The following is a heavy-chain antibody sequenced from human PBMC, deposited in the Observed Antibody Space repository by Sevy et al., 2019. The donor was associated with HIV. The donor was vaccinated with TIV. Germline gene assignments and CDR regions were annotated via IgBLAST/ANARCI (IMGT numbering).Heavy chain of an antibody. CDR2: IYYRGIT. D-gene: IGHD2-2*01. J-gene: IGHJ5*02. V-gene: IGHV4-30-4*01. CDR1: GGSISSGDYY. CDR3: ARYCTRTGPVTWFDP. Sequence: SESLSLTCSVSGGSISSGDYYWTWMPQSPGKDLEWIGYIYYRGITYYNPSLMSRVIISSDTVKNEFSLMLSSVTAADAAVHYSARYCTRTGPVTWFDPWGQGTLVTVSS.